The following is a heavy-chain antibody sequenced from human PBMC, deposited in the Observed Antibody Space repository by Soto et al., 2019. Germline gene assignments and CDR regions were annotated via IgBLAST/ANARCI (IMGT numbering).Heavy chain of an antibody. CDR1: GGSISSYY. CDR2: IYYSGST. V-gene: IGHV4-59*08. D-gene: IGHD5-12*01. J-gene: IGHJ4*02. Sequence: QVQLQESGPGLVKPSETLSLTCTVSGGSISSYYWSWIRQPPGKGLEWIGYIYYSGSTNYNPSLKSRVTISVDTSKNQFSLKLSSVTAADTAVYYCVGNRPRDGKSKGSGYDSYYWGQGTLVTVSS. CDR3: VGNRPRDGKSKGSGYDSYY.